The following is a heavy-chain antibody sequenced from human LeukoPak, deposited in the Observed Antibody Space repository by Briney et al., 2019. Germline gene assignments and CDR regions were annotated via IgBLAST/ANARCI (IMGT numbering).Heavy chain of an antibody. D-gene: IGHD3-22*01. V-gene: IGHV1-2*02. CDR3: ARVRNYESSGDYSNYYYYGMDG. CDR1: GYTFSGYY. J-gene: IGHJ6*02. Sequence: ASVTVSCTASGYTFSGYYIHWVRQAPGQGLEWMGWINPNSGGTNYAPPFQGRVTMTRDASISTAYRELSRLRSEYTAVYYCARVRNYESSGDYSNYYYYGMDGWGQGTTVTVSS. CDR2: INPNSGGT.